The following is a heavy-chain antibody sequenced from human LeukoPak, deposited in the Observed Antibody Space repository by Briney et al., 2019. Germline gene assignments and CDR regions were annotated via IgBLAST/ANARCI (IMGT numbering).Heavy chain of an antibody. CDR3: ARTPDYDFWSGYSEGYYFDY. CDR1: GGTFSSYA. Sequence: SVKVSCKASGGTFSSYAISWVRQAPGQGLEWMGGIIPIFGTANYAQKFQGRVTITADKSTSTAYMELSSLRSEDTAVYYCARTPDYDFWSGYSEGYYFDYWGQGTLVTVSS. J-gene: IGHJ4*02. V-gene: IGHV1-69*06. D-gene: IGHD3-3*01. CDR2: IIPIFGTA.